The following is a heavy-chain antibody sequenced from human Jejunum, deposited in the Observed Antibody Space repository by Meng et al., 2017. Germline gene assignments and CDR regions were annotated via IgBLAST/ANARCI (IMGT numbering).Heavy chain of an antibody. CDR2: IRSKSDGGTI. CDR1: GFTFSRPW. J-gene: IGHJ4*02. V-gene: IGHV3-15*01. Sequence: GESLKISCAASGFTFSRPWMSWVRQVPGKGLEWVGRIRSKSDGGTIDYSAPVKGRFIISRDDSKDTLYLEMNSLKTEDSALYYCATGFMNGHSYWGQGTVVTVSS. D-gene: IGHD3-16*01. CDR3: ATGFMNGHSY.